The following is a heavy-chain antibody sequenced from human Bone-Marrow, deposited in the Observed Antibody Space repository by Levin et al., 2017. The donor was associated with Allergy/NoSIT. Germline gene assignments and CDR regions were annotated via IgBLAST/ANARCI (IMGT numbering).Heavy chain of an antibody. CDR2: IWNDGSNK. J-gene: IGHJ4*02. CDR1: GFTFSNYG. Sequence: GGSLRLSCAASGFTFSNYGMHWVRQAPGKGLEWVAVIWNDGSNKYYADPVKGRFTISRDNSKNTLYLHMNSLRAEDTAVYYCARVRGDGDYIFDYWGQGTLVTVSS. D-gene: IGHD4-17*01. V-gene: IGHV3-33*01. CDR3: ARVRGDGDYIFDY.